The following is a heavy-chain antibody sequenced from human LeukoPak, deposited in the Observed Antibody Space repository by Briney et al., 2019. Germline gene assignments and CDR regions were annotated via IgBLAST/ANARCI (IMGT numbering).Heavy chain of an antibody. J-gene: IGHJ5*02. CDR2: INPSGGST. Sequence: GASVKVSCKASGHTFTSYYMHLERQAPGQGLEWMGIINPSGGSTSYAQKFQGRVTMTRDTSTSTVYMELSSLRSEDTAVYYCASDGGEVIIAAAAHNWFDPWGQGTLVTVSS. CDR3: ASDGGEVIIAAAAHNWFDP. CDR1: GHTFTSYY. D-gene: IGHD6-13*01. V-gene: IGHV1-46*01.